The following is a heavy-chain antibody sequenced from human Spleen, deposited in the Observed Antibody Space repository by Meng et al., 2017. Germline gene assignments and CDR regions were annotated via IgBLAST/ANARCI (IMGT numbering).Heavy chain of an antibody. V-gene: IGHV1-69*13. D-gene: IGHD2-15*01. CDR3: SMPSSSANGHCSGGSCYSPYYYYYYGMDV. J-gene: IGHJ6*02. CDR1: GGTFSSYA. Sequence: SVKVSCKASGGTFSSYAISWLRQAPGQGLEWMGGIIPIFGTANYAQKFQGRVTITADESTSTAYMELSSLRSEDTAVYYCSMPSSSANGHCSGGSCYSPYYYYYYGMDVWGQGTTVTVSS. CDR2: IIPIFGTA.